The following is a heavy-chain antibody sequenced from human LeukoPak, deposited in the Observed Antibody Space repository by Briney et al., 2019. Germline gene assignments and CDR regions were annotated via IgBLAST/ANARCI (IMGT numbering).Heavy chain of an antibody. Sequence: GGSLRLSCAASGFIFSSHSMNWVRQAPGKGLEWVSYISSSSSTIYYADSVKGRFTISRDNAKNSLYLQMNSLRAEDTAVYCCARGAYYYEDWGQGTLVTVSS. V-gene: IGHV3-48*01. CDR3: ARGAYYYED. D-gene: IGHD3-22*01. J-gene: IGHJ4*02. CDR2: ISSSSSTI. CDR1: GFIFSSHS.